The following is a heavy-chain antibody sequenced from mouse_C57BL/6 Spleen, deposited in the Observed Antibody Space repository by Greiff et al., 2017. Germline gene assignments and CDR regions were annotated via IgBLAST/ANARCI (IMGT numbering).Heavy chain of an antibody. J-gene: IGHJ3*01. V-gene: IGHV1-80*01. CDR3: AREDYGNSWFAY. D-gene: IGHD2-1*01. Sequence: VQLQQSGAELVKPGASVKISCKASGYAFSSYWMNWVKQRPGKGLEWIGQIYPGDGDTNYNGQFKGKDTLTADKSSSTAYMQLSSLTSEDSAVYFCAREDYGNSWFAYWGQGTLVTVSA. CDR1: GYAFSSYW. CDR2: IYPGDGDT.